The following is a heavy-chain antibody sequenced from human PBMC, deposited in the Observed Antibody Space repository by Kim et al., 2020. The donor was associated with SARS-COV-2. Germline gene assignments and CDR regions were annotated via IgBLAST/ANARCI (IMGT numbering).Heavy chain of an antibody. D-gene: IGHD1-26*01. V-gene: IGHV3-74*01. J-gene: IGHJ4*02. Sequence: YAESVNGRFTISRDNAKNTLYLQMNSLRVDDTAVYYCTRARVGATLDQWGQGTLVTVSS. CDR3: TRARVGATLDQ.